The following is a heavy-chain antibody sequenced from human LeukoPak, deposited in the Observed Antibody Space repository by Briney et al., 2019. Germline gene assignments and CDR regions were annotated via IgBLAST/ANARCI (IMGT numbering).Heavy chain of an antibody. J-gene: IGHJ5*02. CDR3: AKDRGPPLGTSYGDYVSDWFDP. CDR1: GFTFSSYA. CDR2: ISSNGGST. Sequence: SGGSLRLSCAASGFTFSSYAMHWVRQAPGKGLEYVSAISSNGGSTYYANSVKGRFTISRDNSKNTLYLQMNSLRAEDTAVYYCAKDRGPPLGTSYGDYVSDWFDPWGQGTLVTVSS. V-gene: IGHV3-64*01. D-gene: IGHD4-17*01.